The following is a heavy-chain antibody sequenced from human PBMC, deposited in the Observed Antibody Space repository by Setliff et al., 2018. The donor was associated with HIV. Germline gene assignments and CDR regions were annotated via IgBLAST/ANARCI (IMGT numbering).Heavy chain of an antibody. Sequence: GGSLRLSCAASGFTFSDYTMNWVRQAPGKGLEWVSSISTGGHFIYYADSVKGRFTISRDNAKKSVYLQMNSLRAEDTAVYYCARASYYYDSSGWVDYWGQGTLVTVSS. J-gene: IGHJ4*02. V-gene: IGHV3-21*04. D-gene: IGHD3-22*01. CDR1: GFTFSDYT. CDR3: ARASYYYDSSGWVDY. CDR2: ISTGGHFI.